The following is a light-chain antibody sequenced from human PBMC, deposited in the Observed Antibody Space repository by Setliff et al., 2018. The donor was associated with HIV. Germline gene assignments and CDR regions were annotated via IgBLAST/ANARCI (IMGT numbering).Light chain of an antibody. CDR3: CSNTGSNTSV. CDR1: SNDVGRYDL. V-gene: IGLV2-23*01. CDR2: QAS. Sequence: QSVLTQPASVSGSPGQSITISCTGTSNDVGRYDLVSWYQQHPARAPKLMIYQASKRPSGVSNRFSGSKSGNTASLTISGLQAEDEADYYCCSNTGSNTSVFGTVPQVPVL. J-gene: IGLJ1*01.